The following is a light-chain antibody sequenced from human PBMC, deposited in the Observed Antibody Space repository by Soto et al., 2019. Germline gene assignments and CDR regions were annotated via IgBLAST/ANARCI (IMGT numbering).Light chain of an antibody. CDR2: GTS. V-gene: IGKV3-20*01. Sequence: PGERATLSCRASQSVSTSNLAWYQQRPGQAPRLLIYGTSSRATGIPDRFSGSGSGTDFTLTISRLEPEDFAVYYCQQFDYLLWTFGQGTKVEIK. J-gene: IGKJ1*01. CDR1: QSVSTSN. CDR3: QQFDYLLWT.